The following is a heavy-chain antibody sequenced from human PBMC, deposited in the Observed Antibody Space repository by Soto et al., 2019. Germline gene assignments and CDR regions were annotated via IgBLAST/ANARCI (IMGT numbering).Heavy chain of an antibody. D-gene: IGHD3-3*01. CDR1: GFTFSTYA. Sequence: GGSLRLSCAASGFTFSTYAMSWVRQAPGKGLEWVSIISGETSTKYADSVRGRFTLSRDNSKNTLFLQMSNLRAEDTAIYYCAKERSITIFGRLDSWGQGALVTVSS. CDR2: ISGETST. CDR3: AKERSITIFGRLDS. J-gene: IGHJ5*01. V-gene: IGHV3-23*01.